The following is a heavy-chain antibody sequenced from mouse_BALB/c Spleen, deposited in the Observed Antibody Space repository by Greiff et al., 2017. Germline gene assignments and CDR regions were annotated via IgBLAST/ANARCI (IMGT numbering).Heavy chain of an antibody. CDR3: ARQRYGNYTGYAMDY. J-gene: IGHJ4*01. D-gene: IGHD2-10*02. CDR2: ISSGGSYT. V-gene: IGHV5-9-3*01. CDR1: GFTFSSYA. Sequence: EVQVVESGGGLVKPGGSLKLSCAASGFTFSSYAMSWVRQTPEKRLEWVATISSGGSYTYYPDSVKGRFTISRDNAKNTLYLQMSSLRSEDTAMYYCARQRYGNYTGYAMDYWGQGTSVTVSS.